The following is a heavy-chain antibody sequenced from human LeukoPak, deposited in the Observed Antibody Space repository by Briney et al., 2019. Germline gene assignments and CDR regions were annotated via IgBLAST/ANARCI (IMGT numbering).Heavy chain of an antibody. CDR1: GCSFSSYD. Sequence: PSETLSLSCAASGCSFSSYDLSWIRQAPGKGLEWVGYIYYSGSTNYNPSLKSRVTIPVDTSKYQFSLKLSSVTAAVTAVYYCARDSGGSGYLWFDPWGQGTLVTVSS. V-gene: IGHV4-59*12. CDR3: ARDSGGSGYLWFDP. D-gene: IGHD3-22*01. CDR2: IYYSGST. J-gene: IGHJ5*02.